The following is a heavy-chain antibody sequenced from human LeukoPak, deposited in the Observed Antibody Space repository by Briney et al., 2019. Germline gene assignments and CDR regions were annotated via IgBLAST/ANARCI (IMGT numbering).Heavy chain of an antibody. V-gene: IGHV4-34*01. CDR2: INQVWGT. J-gene: IGHJ6*02. Sequence: PSETLSLTCNVYNGSLSGYYWTWIRQSPGKEMEWIGEINQVWGTNYNSSLKARGPISVDTSKNEVSLKITSLSVADTAMYYCARGPRQCSRTKCSYIGLDVWGQGTTVTVSS. CDR1: NGSLSGYY. D-gene: IGHD2-2*01. CDR3: ARGPRQCSRTKCSYIGLDV.